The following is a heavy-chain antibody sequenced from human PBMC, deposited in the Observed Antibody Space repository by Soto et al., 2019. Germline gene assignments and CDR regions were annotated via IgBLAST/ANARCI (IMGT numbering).Heavy chain of an antibody. CDR2: ISYSGST. Sequence: SLTYSVAGGYLSSRSYYRGLKRKHPGKGLEWIGSISYSGSTYYKPSLKSRVSISVDTSKKQFSLKLSSVTAADTALYYCAWSTDYYDSSGYIFDYWGQGTLVTVSS. J-gene: IGHJ4*02. V-gene: IGHV4-39*01. CDR3: AWSTDYYDSSGYIFDY. D-gene: IGHD3-22*01. CDR1: GGYLSSRSYY.